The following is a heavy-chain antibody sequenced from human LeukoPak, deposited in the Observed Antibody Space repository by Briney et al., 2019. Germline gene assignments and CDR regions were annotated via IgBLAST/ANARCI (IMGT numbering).Heavy chain of an antibody. Sequence: GESLKISCKGSGYSFTSYWIGWVRQMPGKGLEWMGIIYPGDSGTRYSPSFQGQVTISADKSISTAYLQWSSLKASDTAMYYCARGDSDYGDYFGSPLFDYWGQGTLVTVSS. CDR1: GYSFTSYW. D-gene: IGHD4-17*01. J-gene: IGHJ4*02. V-gene: IGHV5-51*01. CDR3: ARGDSDYGDYFGSPLFDY. CDR2: IYPGDSGT.